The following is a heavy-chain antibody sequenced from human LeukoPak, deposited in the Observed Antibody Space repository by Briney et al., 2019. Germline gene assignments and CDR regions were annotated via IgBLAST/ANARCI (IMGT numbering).Heavy chain of an antibody. CDR3: ARDSSGVRGAFDI. Sequence: SQTLSLTCTVSGGSISSGSYYWSWIRQPAGKGLVWIGRIYTSGSTNYNPSLKSRVTISVDTSKNQFSLKLSSVTAADTAVYYCARDSSGVRGAFDIWGQGTMVTVSS. CDR2: IYTSGST. J-gene: IGHJ3*02. D-gene: IGHD6-19*01. V-gene: IGHV4-61*02. CDR1: GGSISSGSYY.